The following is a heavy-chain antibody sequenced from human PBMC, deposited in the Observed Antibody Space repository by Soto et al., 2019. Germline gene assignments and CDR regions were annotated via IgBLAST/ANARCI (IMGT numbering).Heavy chain of an antibody. D-gene: IGHD3-22*01. V-gene: IGHV4-31*03. J-gene: IGHJ4*02. Sequence: PSETLSLTCTVSGGSISSGGYYLSWIRQHPGKGLEWIGYIYYSGSTYYNSSLKSRVTISVDTSKNQFSLKLSSVTAADTAVYYCARVWDSSGPNFDYWGQGTLVTVSS. CDR1: GGSISSGGYY. CDR2: IYYSGST. CDR3: ARVWDSSGPNFDY.